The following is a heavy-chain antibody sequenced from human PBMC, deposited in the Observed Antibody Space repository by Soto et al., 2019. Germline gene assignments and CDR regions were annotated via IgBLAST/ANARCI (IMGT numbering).Heavy chain of an antibody. CDR1: GYTFTSYD. CDR2: MNPNSGNA. J-gene: IGHJ3*02. V-gene: IGHV1-8*01. CDR3: ARGSLRSPSAFGI. D-gene: IGHD3-3*01. Sequence: ASVKVSCKAPGYTFTSYDINWVRQATGQGLEWMGWMNPNSGNAGYAQKFQGRVTTTRNTSISTAYMELSSLRSEDTAVYYCARGSLRSPSAFGIWGQGTMVTVSS.